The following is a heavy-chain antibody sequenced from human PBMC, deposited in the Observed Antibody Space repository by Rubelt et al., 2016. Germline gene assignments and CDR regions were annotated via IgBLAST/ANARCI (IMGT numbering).Heavy chain of an antibody. CDR1: GYTFTSYG. D-gene: IGHD6-19*01. V-gene: IGHV1-18*01. Sequence: QVQLVQSGAEVKKPGASVKVSCKASGYTFTSYGISWVRQAPGQGLEWMGWISAYNGNTNYAQKLQGRVTRTTDTSTRTAYMELRSRRSDDTAVYYCASARGSGWYYYYGMDVWGQGTTVTVSS. CDR2: ISAYNGNT. CDR3: ASARGSGWYYYYGMDV. J-gene: IGHJ6*02.